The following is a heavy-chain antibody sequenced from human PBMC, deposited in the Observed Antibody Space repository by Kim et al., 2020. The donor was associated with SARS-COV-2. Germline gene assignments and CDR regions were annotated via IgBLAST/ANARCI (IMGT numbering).Heavy chain of an antibody. Sequence: GGSLRLSCAASGFTFSTYAMTWVRQAPGKGLEWVSTIDSSGSWTHYTDSVKGRFTISRDNSKNTVYMQMNSLRAEDTAVYYCARFITVTNSRGMDVWGPGTTGTVS. V-gene: IGHV3-23*05. CDR1: GFTFSTYA. J-gene: IGHJ6*02. D-gene: IGHD4-17*01. CDR3: ARFITVTNSRGMDV. CDR2: IDSSGSWT.